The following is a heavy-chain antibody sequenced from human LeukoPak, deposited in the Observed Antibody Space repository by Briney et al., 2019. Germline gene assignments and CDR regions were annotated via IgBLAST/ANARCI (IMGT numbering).Heavy chain of an antibody. D-gene: IGHD3-22*01. J-gene: IGHJ4*02. CDR2: IYYSGST. V-gene: IGHV4-59*01. Sequence: SETLSLTCTVSGGSISSYYWSWIRQPPGKGLEWIGYIYYSGSTNYNPSLKSRVTISVDTSKNQFSLRLSSVTAADTAVHYCARENSYYDSSGYYYGSGYFDYWGQGTLVAVSS. CDR1: GGSISSYY. CDR3: ARENSYYDSSGYYYGSGYFDY.